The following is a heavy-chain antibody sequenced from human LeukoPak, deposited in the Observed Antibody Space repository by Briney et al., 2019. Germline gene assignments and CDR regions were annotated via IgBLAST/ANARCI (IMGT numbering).Heavy chain of an antibody. CDR2: IYYSGNT. CDR3: ARVWFGGYAMDV. V-gene: IGHV4-28*03. D-gene: IGHD3-10*01. Sequence: PSETLSLTCAVSGYSISSSNWWGWIRQPPGKGLEWLGYIYYSGNTYYNPSLKSRVTMSVDTSKNQFSLKLSSVTAVDTAVYYCARVWFGGYAMDVWGPGTTITVSS. J-gene: IGHJ6*02. CDR1: GYSISSSNW.